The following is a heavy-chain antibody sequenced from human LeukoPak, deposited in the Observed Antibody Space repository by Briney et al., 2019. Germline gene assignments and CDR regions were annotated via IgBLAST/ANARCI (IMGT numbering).Heavy chain of an antibody. V-gene: IGHV3-48*02. D-gene: IGHD4-23*01. CDR3: ARDTLEYSNSPDALDI. Sequence: GGSLRLSCAASGFTFSSYGMNWVRQAPGKGLEWVSYIGSSGSTVYYADSVKGRFTISRDNAKNSLYMQMESLRDEDTAIYYCARDTLEYSNSPDALDIWGQGTMVTVSS. CDR2: IGSSGSTV. CDR1: GFTFSSYG. J-gene: IGHJ3*02.